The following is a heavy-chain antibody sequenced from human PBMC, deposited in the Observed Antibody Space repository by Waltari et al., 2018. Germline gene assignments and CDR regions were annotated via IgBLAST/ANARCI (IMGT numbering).Heavy chain of an antibody. D-gene: IGHD3-10*01. CDR2: ISYDGSNK. V-gene: IGHV3-30*18. J-gene: IGHJ4*02. Sequence: QVQLVESGGGVVQPGRSLRLSCAASGFTFSSYGMHWVRQAPGKGLEWVAVISYDGSNKYYADSVKGRFTISRDNSKNTLYLQMNSLRAEDTAVYYCAKEPSRGVTMVQGANHYWGQGTLVTVSS. CDR1: GFTFSSYG. CDR3: AKEPSRGVTMVQGANHY.